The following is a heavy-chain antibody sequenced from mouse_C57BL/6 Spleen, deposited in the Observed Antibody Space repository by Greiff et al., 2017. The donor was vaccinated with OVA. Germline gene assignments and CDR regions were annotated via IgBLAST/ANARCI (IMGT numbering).Heavy chain of an antibody. J-gene: IGHJ1*03. D-gene: IGHD1-1*01. Sequence: VQLQQSGPELVKPGASVKISCKASGYTFTDYYMNWVKQSHGKSLEWIGDINPNNGGTSYNQKFKGKATLTVDKSSSTAYMELRSLTSEDSAVYYCARSGFLLRFDVWGTGTTVTVSS. CDR3: ARSGFLLRFDV. CDR2: INPNNGGT. V-gene: IGHV1-26*01. CDR1: GYTFTDYY.